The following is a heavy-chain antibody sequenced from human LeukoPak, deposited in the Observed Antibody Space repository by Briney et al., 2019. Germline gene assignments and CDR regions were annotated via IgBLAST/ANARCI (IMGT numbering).Heavy chain of an antibody. Sequence: PSETLSLTCTVSGGSISSYYWSWIRQPPGKGLEWIGYIYYSGSTNYNPSLKSRVTISVDTSKNQFSLKLSSVTAADTAVYYCARHPEVRPTYFQHWGQGTLVTDSS. V-gene: IGHV4-59*08. CDR1: GGSISSYY. CDR3: ARHPEVRPTYFQH. J-gene: IGHJ1*01. CDR2: IYYSGST. D-gene: IGHD3-10*01.